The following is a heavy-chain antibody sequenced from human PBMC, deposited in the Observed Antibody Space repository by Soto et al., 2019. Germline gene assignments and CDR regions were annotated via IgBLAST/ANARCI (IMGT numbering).Heavy chain of an antibody. CDR3: ARRRFLEWFANYYGMDV. D-gene: IGHD3-3*01. CDR2: INHSGST. CDR1: GGSFSGYY. J-gene: IGHJ6*02. Sequence: SETLSLTCAVYGGSFSGYYWSWIRQPPGKGLEWIGEINHSGSTNYNPSLKSRVTISVDTSKNQFSLKLSSVTAADTAVYYCARRRFLEWFANYYGMDVWGQGTTVTVSS. V-gene: IGHV4-34*01.